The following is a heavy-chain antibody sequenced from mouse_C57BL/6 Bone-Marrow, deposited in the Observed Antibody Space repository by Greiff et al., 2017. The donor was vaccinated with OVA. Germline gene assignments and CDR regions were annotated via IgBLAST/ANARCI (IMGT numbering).Heavy chain of an antibody. V-gene: IGHV1-58*01. CDR3: ARDYDGSSDY. J-gene: IGHJ2*01. CDR1: GYTFTSYG. D-gene: IGHD1-1*01. CDR2: IYLGNGYT. Sequence: VQLQQSGAELVRPGSSVKLSCKTSGYTFTSYGINWVKQRPGQGLEWIGYIYLGNGYTDYNEKFKGKATLTSDTSSSTAYMQLSSLTSEDAAIYVCARDYDGSSDYWGQGTTLTVSS.